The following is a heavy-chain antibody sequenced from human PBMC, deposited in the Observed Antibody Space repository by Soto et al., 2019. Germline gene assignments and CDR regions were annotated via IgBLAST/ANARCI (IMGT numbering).Heavy chain of an antibody. CDR2: ISYDGSNK. CDR1: GFTFSSYA. D-gene: IGHD2-15*01. J-gene: IGHJ6*02. V-gene: IGHV3-30-3*01. Sequence: PGGSLRLSCAASGFTFSSYAMHWVRQAPGKGLEWVAVISYDGSNKYYADSVKGRFTISRDNSKNTLYLQMNSLRAEDTAVYYCARDCSGGNQYYYYGMDVWGQGTTVTVSS. CDR3: ARDCSGGNQYYYYGMDV.